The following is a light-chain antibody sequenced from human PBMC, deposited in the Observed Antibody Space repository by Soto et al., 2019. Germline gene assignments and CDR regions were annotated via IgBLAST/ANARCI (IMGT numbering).Light chain of an antibody. CDR1: QSVSSNL. Sequence: EIILTQSPDTLSLSPGERATLSCRASQSVSSNLLAWYQQKPGQAPRLLIYGATNRATGIPDRFSGSGSGTDFTLTISRLEPEDFAVYYCQQYGSSPRTFGQGTKVDIK. V-gene: IGKV3-20*01. J-gene: IGKJ1*01. CDR2: GAT. CDR3: QQYGSSPRT.